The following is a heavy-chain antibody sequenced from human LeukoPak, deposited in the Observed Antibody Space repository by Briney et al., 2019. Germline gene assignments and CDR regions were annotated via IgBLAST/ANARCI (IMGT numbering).Heavy chain of an antibody. CDR1: GFTFSSYA. CDR3: AKDFIAAANYYYYGMDV. J-gene: IGHJ6*02. V-gene: IGHV3-23*01. CDR2: ISGSGGST. D-gene: IGHD6-25*01. Sequence: GGSLRLSCAASGFTFSSYAMSWVRQAPGKGLEWVSAISGSGGSTYYADSVKGRFTISRDNSKNTLYPQMNSLRAEDTAVYYCAKDFIAAANYYYYGMDVWGQGTTVTVSS.